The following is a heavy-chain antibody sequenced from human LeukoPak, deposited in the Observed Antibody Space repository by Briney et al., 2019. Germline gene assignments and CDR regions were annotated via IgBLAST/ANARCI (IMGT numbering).Heavy chain of an antibody. CDR3: AKDRALYDTSGDRGIFDH. D-gene: IGHD3-22*01. J-gene: IGHJ4*02. V-gene: IGHV3-30*02. CDR2: IRYDGDTE. CDR1: GFRFSTYG. Sequence: GGSLRLSCEASGFRFSTYGMNWVRQAPGKGPEWVAFIRYDGDTETYTDSVKGRFTISRDNSKNTLYLQMSSLRVEDTAVYYCAKDRALYDTSGDRGIFDHWGQGTLITVSS.